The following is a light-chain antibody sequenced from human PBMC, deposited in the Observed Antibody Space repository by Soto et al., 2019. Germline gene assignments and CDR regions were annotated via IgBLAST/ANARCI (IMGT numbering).Light chain of an antibody. J-gene: IGKJ5*01. V-gene: IGKV1-33*01. Sequence: DIQLTQSPSSLSASVGDRVTITCQASQDINNYVNWYQQKAGTAPNLLIYDASTLKPGVPSRFSGSGSGTDFTFTIRSLQPEDFATYFCQQSDDLPTFGQGTRLDIK. CDR2: DAS. CDR1: QDINNY. CDR3: QQSDDLPT.